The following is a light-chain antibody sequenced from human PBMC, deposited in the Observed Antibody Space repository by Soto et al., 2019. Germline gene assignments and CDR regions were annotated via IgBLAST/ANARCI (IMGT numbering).Light chain of an antibody. Sequence: DIHMTKSPSSLSASVGDRVTIACQAGQDISNYLNWYQQKQGKAPKLLIYDASNLETGVPSRFSGSGYGTDFNFTISSLQTEDIATYYCQQYDNLPLTFGGGTKVDIK. V-gene: IGKV1-33*01. CDR1: QDISNY. CDR3: QQYDNLPLT. J-gene: IGKJ4*01. CDR2: DAS.